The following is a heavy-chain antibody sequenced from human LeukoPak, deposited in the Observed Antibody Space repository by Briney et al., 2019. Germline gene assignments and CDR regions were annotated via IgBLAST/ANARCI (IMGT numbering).Heavy chain of an antibody. CDR1: GYTFSTYG. CDR2: IRASNGNT. V-gene: IGHV1-18*01. J-gene: IGHJ3*01. Sequence: ASVKVSCKASGYTFSTYGISWVRQAPGRGLEWMGWIRASNGNTNYAQKLQGRFTMHTDTSTSTAYMELRSLRSDDTAIYYCARCFTGGYSEGLDLWGQGTMVTVSS. D-gene: IGHD7-27*01. CDR3: ARCFTGGYSEGLDL.